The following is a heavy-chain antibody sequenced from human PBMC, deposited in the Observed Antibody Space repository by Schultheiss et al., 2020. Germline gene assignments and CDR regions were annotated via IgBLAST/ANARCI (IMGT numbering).Heavy chain of an antibody. V-gene: IGHV3-21*01. Sequence: GESLKISCAASGFSFSSYSMNWVRQAPGKGLEWVSSISRGGSFIHYADSVKGRFTISRDDARSSVSLQMNSLRADDTAVYYCVRDYSRYFDSSGYYDKWGQGTLVTVSS. D-gene: IGHD3-22*01. CDR3: VRDYSRYFDSSGYYDK. J-gene: IGHJ4*02. CDR1: GFSFSSYS. CDR2: ISRGGSFI.